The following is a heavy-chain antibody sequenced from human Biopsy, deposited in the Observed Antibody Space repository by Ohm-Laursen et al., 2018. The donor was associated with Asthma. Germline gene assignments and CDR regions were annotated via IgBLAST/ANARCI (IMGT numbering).Heavy chain of an antibody. J-gene: IGHJ4*02. V-gene: IGHV3-30*18. D-gene: IGHD1-26*01. CDR3: AKDVFPGWELRRGPDY. CDR2: ISFDGSNK. Sequence: SLRLSCAASGFTFSNYGMHWVRQAPGKGLDWLAVISFDGSNKNYTDSVKGRFTISRENSRNTLHLQMNSLRAEDTAVYYCAKDVFPGWELRRGPDYWGQGTLVTVSS. CDR1: GFTFSNYG.